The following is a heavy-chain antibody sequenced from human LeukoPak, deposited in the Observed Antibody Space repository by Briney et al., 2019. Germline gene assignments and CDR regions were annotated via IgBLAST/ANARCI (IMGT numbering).Heavy chain of an antibody. CDR3: ARDRGFGQADV. CDR2: IKQDGGEK. Sequence: GGSLRLSCAASGFTISGYWMSWLRQAPGKGLEWVANIKQDGGEKYVDSVKGRFTISRDNAKNSLYLQMNSLRAEDTAVYYCARDRGFGQADVWGKGTTVTVSS. J-gene: IGHJ6*04. D-gene: IGHD3-10*01. V-gene: IGHV3-7*01. CDR1: GFTISGYW.